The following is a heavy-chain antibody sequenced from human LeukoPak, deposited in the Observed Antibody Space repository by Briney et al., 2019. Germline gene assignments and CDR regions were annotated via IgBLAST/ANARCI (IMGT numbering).Heavy chain of an antibody. CDR3: ARADGSGWLTY. Sequence: PGGSLRLSCAASGFTLSSYWMHWVRQAPGXGLVWVSRMNNDGSSTIYADSVKGRFTISRDNAKNTLYLQMNSLRAEDTAVYYCARADGSGWLTYWGQGTLVTVSS. D-gene: IGHD6-19*01. CDR2: MNNDGSST. J-gene: IGHJ4*02. CDR1: GFTLSSYW. V-gene: IGHV3-74*01.